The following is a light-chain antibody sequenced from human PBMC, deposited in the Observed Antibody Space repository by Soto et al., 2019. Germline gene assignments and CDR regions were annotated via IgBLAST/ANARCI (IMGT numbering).Light chain of an antibody. CDR1: QSVSSN. J-gene: IGKJ2*01. Sequence: EIVMTQSPATLSVSPGERATLSCRASQSVSSNLAWYQQKPGQAPRLLIYGASTRATGIPARFSGSGSGTEVTLTINSLQSEDFAVYYCQQYHNWPPYTFGQGTKLEIK. CDR3: QQYHNWPPYT. V-gene: IGKV3-15*01. CDR2: GAS.